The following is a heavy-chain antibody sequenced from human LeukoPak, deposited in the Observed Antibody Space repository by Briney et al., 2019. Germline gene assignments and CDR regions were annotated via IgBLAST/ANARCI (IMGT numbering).Heavy chain of an antibody. CDR1: GFTFGSYA. Sequence: PGGSLRLSCAASGFTFGSYAMSWVRQAPGKGLEWDSVISGGGGTTYYADSVKGRFTISRDNSKNTLYLQMNSLRAEDTAIYYCAKLNGGSCSSVYDYWGQGTLVTVSS. CDR3: AKLNGGSCSSVYDY. CDR2: ISGGGGTT. D-gene: IGHD2-15*01. J-gene: IGHJ4*02. V-gene: IGHV3-23*01.